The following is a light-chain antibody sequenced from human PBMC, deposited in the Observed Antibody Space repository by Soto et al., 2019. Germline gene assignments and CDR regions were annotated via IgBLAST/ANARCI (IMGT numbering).Light chain of an antibody. V-gene: IGKV1-5*01. Sequence: DIQMTQSPSTLSASVGDRVTITCRASQSISTWLVWYQQKPGKAPNLLIYDASSFERGVPSRFSGSGSGTEFTLTISSLQPDDFATYYCQKYNSYTFGQGTKLEIK. J-gene: IGKJ2*01. CDR2: DAS. CDR1: QSISTW. CDR3: QKYNSYT.